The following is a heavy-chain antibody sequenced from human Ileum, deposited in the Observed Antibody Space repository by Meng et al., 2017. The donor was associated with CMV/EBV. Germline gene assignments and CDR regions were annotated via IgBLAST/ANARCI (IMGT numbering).Heavy chain of an antibody. CDR1: GFTFNNYG. Sequence: GGSLRSSCAAPGFTFNNYGMNGARQAPGKGLEWVSSISSSGYATYYADPVKGRLTISRDNSKDTLYLQMNSLRAEDTAIYYSAKALKVGATTPFDYWGQGTRVTVSS. D-gene: IGHD1-26*01. CDR2: ISSSGYAT. J-gene: IGHJ4*02. V-gene: IGHV3-23*01. CDR3: AKALKVGATTPFDY.